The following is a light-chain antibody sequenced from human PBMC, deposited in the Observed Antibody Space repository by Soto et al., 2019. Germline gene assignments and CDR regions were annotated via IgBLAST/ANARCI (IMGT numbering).Light chain of an antibody. J-gene: IGLJ1*01. CDR2: DVT. V-gene: IGLV2-14*03. CDR1: SSDVGGYNY. CDR3: SSYTTSSTYV. Sequence: QSALTQPASVSGSPGQSITISCTGTSSDVGGYNYVSWYQQHPGKAPKLMIYDVTNRPSGVSDRFSGSKSGYTASLTISGLQAEDEDDYYCSSYTTSSTYVFGTGTKVTVL.